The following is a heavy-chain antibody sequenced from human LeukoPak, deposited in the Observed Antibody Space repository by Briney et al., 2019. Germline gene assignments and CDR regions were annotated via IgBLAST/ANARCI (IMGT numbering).Heavy chain of an antibody. CDR1: GFTFSNAW. J-gene: IGHJ5*02. Sequence: GGSLRLSCAASGFTFSNAWMSWVRQAPGKGLEWVGRIKSKSEGGTTDYAAPVKGRFTISRDDSKNTLYLQMSSLKTEDTAVYYCTTGRYCSGGSCYSGSWYWFDPWGQGTLVTVSS. CDR2: IKSKSEGGTT. D-gene: IGHD2-15*01. V-gene: IGHV3-15*01. CDR3: TTGRYCSGGSCYSGSWYWFDP.